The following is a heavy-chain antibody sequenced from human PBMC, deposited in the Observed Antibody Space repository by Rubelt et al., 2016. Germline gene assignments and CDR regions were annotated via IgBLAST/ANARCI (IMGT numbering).Heavy chain of an antibody. J-gene: IGHJ3*02. D-gene: IGHD3-3*01. V-gene: IGHV4-34*01. Sequence: GSTNYNPSLKSRVTISVDTSKNQFSLKLSSVTAADTAVYYCARVLEEGGDAFDIWGQGTMVTVSS. CDR2: GST. CDR3: ARVLEEGGDAFDI.